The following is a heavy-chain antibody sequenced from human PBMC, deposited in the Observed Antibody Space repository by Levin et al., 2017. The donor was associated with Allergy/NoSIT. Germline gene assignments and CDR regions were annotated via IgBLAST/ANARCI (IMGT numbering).Heavy chain of an antibody. CDR2: IYYSGST. J-gene: IGHJ6*02. V-gene: IGHV4-59*01. CDR3: ARTAQFSGWAYYYGMDV. D-gene: IGHD6-19*01. Sequence: SQTLSLTCTVSGGSISSYYWSWLRQPPGKGLEWIGYIYYSGSTNYNPSLKSRVTISVDTSKNQFSLKLSSVTAADTAVYYCARTAQFSGWAYYYGMDVWGQGTTVTVSS. CDR1: GGSISSYY.